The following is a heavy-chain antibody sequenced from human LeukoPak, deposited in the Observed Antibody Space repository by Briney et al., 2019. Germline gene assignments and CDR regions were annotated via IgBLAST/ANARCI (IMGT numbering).Heavy chain of an antibody. D-gene: IGHD2-21*02. CDR1: GITFSSHT. CDR3: VKARMPHCGTDCLES. Sequence: GGSLRLSCAASGITFSSHTMNWVRQAPGKGLEWVSVIRGSGGGTYYADSVKGRFTISRDNSKNTVYLQMNSLRAEDTAVYYCVKARMPHCGTDCLESWGQGTLVTVSS. V-gene: IGHV3-23*01. CDR2: IRGSGGGT. J-gene: IGHJ4*02.